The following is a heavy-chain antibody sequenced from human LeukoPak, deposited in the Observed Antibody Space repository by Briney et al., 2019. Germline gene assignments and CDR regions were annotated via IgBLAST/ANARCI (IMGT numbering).Heavy chain of an antibody. J-gene: IGHJ3*02. V-gene: IGHV3-23*01. Sequence: PGGSLRLSCAASGFTFSSYAISWVRQAPGKGLEWVSGISGSGGSTHYADSVKDRFTISRDNSKNTLYLQMNSLRAEDTAVYYCAKETVVVVAATPDAFDIWGQGTMVTVSS. D-gene: IGHD2-15*01. CDR3: AKETVVVVAATPDAFDI. CDR2: ISGSGGST. CDR1: GFTFSSYA.